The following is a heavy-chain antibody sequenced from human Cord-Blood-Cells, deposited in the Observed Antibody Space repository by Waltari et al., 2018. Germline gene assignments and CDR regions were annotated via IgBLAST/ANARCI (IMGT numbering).Heavy chain of an antibody. V-gene: IGHV4-39*01. J-gene: IGHJ6*03. CDR1: GGSISSSSYY. CDR3: ARGDYYYYYMDV. Sequence: QLQLQESGPGLVKPSETLSLTCTVSGGSISSSSYYWGWIRQPPGKGLEWIGSIYYSGGTYSNPSLKSRVTISVDTSKNQFSLKLSSVTAADTAVYYCARGDYYYYYMDVWGKGTTVTVSS. CDR2: IYYSGGT.